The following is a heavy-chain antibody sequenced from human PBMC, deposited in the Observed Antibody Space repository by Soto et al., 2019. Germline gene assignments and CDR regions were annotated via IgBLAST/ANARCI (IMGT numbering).Heavy chain of an antibody. D-gene: IGHD3-10*01. CDR2: VYATGTT. J-gene: IGHJ5*02. CDR1: GGSISKFY. CDR3: VRDGSKTLWDWFDP. V-gene: IGHV4-4*07. Sequence: QVHLQESGPGLVKPSETLSLSCSVSGGSISKFYWSWIRKTAGKGLEWMGRVYATGTTDYNPSLRSRVAMSVDISRKTFSLRLTSVTAADTGMYYCVRDGSKTLWDWFDPWGQEKLVTVSS.